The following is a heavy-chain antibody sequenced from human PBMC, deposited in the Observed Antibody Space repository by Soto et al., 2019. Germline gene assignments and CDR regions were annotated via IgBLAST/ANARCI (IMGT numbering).Heavy chain of an antibody. D-gene: IGHD6-19*01. J-gene: IGHJ4*02. CDR3: TRKAEAPDY. CDR1: GFTFGDYA. V-gene: IGHV3-49*04. Sequence: GGSLRLSCTASGFTFGDYAMNWVRQAQGKGLERVGFVRSKTSGGTTEYAASVKDRFTISRDESRSIAYLQMSSLKTVDTAVYYCTRKAEAPDYWGQGTLVTVSS. CDR2: VRSKTSGGTT.